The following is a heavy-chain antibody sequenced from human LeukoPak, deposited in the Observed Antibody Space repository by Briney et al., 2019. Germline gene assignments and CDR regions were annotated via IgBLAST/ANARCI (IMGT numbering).Heavy chain of an antibody. D-gene: IGHD3-9*01. CDR1: GGSISSYY. CDR3: ARAIAYYDILTGLNNAFDI. CDR2: IYTSGST. V-gene: IGHV4-4*07. Sequence: SETLSPTCTVSGGSISSYYWSWIRQPAGKGLEWIGRIYTSGSTNYNPSLKSRVTMSVDTSKNQFSLKLSSVTAADTAVYYCARAIAYYDILTGLNNAFDIWGQGTMVTVSS. J-gene: IGHJ3*02.